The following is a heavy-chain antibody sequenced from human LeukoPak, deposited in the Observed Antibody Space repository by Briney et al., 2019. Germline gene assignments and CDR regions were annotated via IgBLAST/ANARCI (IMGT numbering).Heavy chain of an antibody. CDR3: AKDDKYSSSQHYYYYYGMDV. J-gene: IGHJ6*02. V-gene: IGHV3-30*18. CDR1: GFTFSSYG. D-gene: IGHD6-6*01. Sequence: GGSLRLTCAASGFTFSSYGMHWVRQAPGKGLEWVAVISYDGSNKYYADSVKGRFTISRDNSKNTLYLQMNSLRAEDTAVYYCAKDDKYSSSQHYYYYYGMDVWGQGTTVTVSS. CDR2: ISYDGSNK.